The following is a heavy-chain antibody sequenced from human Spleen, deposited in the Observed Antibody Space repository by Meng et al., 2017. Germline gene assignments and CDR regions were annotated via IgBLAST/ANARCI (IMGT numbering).Heavy chain of an antibody. V-gene: IGHV4-59*01. CDR3: AITEPSEWLVHDS. J-gene: IGHJ4*02. CDR1: GGCISDFH. D-gene: IGHD6-19*01. CDR2: INYRGTT. Sequence: SETLSLTCIVSGGCISDFHWSWIRQPPGKGLQWIGDINYRGTTNYNPSLKSRVTISLDSSKNQFSLNLNSVTAAAAAVSYLAITEPSEWLVHDSWGQGTLVTVSS.